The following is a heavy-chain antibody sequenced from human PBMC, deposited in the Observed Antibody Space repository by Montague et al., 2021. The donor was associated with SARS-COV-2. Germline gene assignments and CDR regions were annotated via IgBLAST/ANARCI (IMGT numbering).Heavy chain of an antibody. V-gene: IGHV4-30-2*06. Sequence: TLSLTCAVSGGSINSGGYSWSWIRQSPGKGLEWIGYILHSGSTYYNPSLWSRVTISVDRSKSQFSLNLTSMTAADTAVYFCARAASPRGAFDVWGQGTVVTDSP. CDR3: ARAASPRGAFDV. D-gene: IGHD3-10*01. J-gene: IGHJ3*01. CDR1: GGSINSGGYS. CDR2: ILHSGST.